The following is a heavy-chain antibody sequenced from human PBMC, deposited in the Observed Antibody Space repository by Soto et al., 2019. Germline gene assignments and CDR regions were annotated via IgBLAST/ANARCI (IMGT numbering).Heavy chain of an antibody. Sequence: GGSLRLSCAASGFTFSSYAMSWVRQAPGKGLEWVSAISGSGGSTYYGASVKGRFTISRDNSKNTPYLQMNSLRAEDTAVYYCAKDLYGASNDAFDIWGQGTMVTVSS. V-gene: IGHV3-23*01. CDR1: GFTFSSYA. J-gene: IGHJ3*02. CDR3: AKDLYGASNDAFDI. CDR2: ISGSGGST. D-gene: IGHD3-10*01.